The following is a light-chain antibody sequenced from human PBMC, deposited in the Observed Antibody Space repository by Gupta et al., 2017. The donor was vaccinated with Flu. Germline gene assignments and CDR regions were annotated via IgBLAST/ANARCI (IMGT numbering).Light chain of an antibody. Sequence: EIVLTQSPGTLSLSPGERATLSCRASQRVRSNYLAWYQQKPGQAPRLFIYAASSRSSGIPDRFNGSGCETDFTHDLSRLEPEDFAVYYCQQYGNSPVSFGQGTKLEIK. V-gene: IGKV3-20*01. CDR1: QRVRSNY. CDR3: QQYGNSPVS. CDR2: AAS. J-gene: IGKJ2*03.